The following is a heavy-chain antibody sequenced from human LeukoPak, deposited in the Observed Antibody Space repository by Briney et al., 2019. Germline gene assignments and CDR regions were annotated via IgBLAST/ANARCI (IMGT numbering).Heavy chain of an antibody. D-gene: IGHD3-22*01. CDR1: GGSTSSGGYY. V-gene: IGHV4-31*03. J-gene: IGHJ4*02. CDR3: ARMYSFDSSAYYYDY. CDR2: ISFTGNT. Sequence: SETLSLTCSVSGGSTSSGGYYWSWLRQHPGKGLDWIGYISFTGNTRYNPSLKSRLTISIDTSKNQFSVKLNSVTAADTAVYYCARMYSFDSSAYYYDYWGQGTLVTVSS.